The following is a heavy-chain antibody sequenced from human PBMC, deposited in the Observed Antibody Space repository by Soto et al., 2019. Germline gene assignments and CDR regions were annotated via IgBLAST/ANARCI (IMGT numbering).Heavy chain of an antibody. CDR2: FSGSGGNI. J-gene: IGHJ6*02. Sequence: GGSLRLSCVASGFAFSTHAMSWVRQAPGKGLEWVSTFSGSGGNIYYAESVKGRLTISRDDSKNTLYLQMNSLRVEDTAVYYCAKDPPWTVGPLAMDVWGQGTTVTVSS. D-gene: IGHD1-26*01. CDR3: AKDPPWTVGPLAMDV. V-gene: IGHV3-23*01. CDR1: GFAFSTHA.